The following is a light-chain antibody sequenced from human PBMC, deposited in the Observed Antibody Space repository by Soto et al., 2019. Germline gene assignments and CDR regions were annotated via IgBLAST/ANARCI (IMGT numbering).Light chain of an antibody. V-gene: IGKV1-12*01. Sequence: DIQMTQSPSTLSASVGDRVTITCRASQSISSWLAWYQQKPGKAPKLLIYAASSLQSGVPSRFSGSGSGTDFTLTISSLRPEDFATYFCKQSSAFPLTFGGGTKVDIK. CDR1: QSISSW. J-gene: IGKJ4*01. CDR2: AAS. CDR3: KQSSAFPLT.